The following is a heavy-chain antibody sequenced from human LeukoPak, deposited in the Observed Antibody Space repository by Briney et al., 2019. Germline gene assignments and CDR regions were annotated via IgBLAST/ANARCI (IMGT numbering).Heavy chain of an antibody. V-gene: IGHV4-59*02. J-gene: IGHJ4*02. CDR1: GGSVSDYY. CDR3: ASRKLGNDY. Sequence: SETLSLTCTISGGSVSDYYWSWIRQSPGKGLEWIGYIYYTETSYNPSLKSRVTISADTSKDQFSLKLSSVTAADTAVYYCASRKLGNDYWGQGTLVTVTS. CDR2: IYYTET. D-gene: IGHD7-27*01.